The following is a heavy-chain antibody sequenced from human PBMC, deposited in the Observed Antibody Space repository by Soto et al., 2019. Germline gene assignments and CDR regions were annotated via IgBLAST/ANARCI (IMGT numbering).Heavy chain of an antibody. CDR3: VRGAKGGYYVDV. V-gene: IGHV3-74*01. CDR1: GFPFSSYW. J-gene: IGHJ6*03. Sequence: EVQLVESGGGSVQPGESLRLSCAASGFPFSSYWIHWVRQAPGKGLVWVSRIKYDGTITNYADSLKGRLTISRDNAENTVYLQMNSLRVEDTAVYYCVRGAKGGYYVDVWGKGTMVTVSS. CDR2: IKYDGTIT. D-gene: IGHD6-13*01.